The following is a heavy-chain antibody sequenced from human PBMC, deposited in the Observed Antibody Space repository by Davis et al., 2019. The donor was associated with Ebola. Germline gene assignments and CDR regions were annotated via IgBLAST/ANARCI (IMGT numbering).Heavy chain of an antibody. J-gene: IGHJ4*02. D-gene: IGHD3-10*01. CDR3: ARLRPLDYDGSGRWLYFDY. CDR2: IYHGGTT. V-gene: IGHV4-34*01. CDR1: AASFSHYY. Sequence: MPSETLSLTCAVFAASFSHYYWTWTRQPPGKALEWIGQIYHGGTTNYNPSLKSRATMSIDKSKNQFSLNLNSVTAADTAIYYCARLRPLDYDGSGRWLYFDYWGQGTLVTDSS.